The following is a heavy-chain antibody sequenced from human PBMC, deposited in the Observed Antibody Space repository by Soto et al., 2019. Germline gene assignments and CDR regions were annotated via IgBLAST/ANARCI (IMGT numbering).Heavy chain of an antibody. V-gene: IGHV3-23*01. Sequence: QLLQSGGGLVQPGGSLTLSCAASGFTFGTTDMSWVRQAPGEGLEWVSTIDGSGGITYYADSVKGRFTISRDNSRNTVYLQMNSLRCDDTALYYCVQNSCWFNTWGQGALVSDSS. CDR2: IDGSGGIT. CDR3: VQNSCWFNT. CDR1: GFTFGTTD. J-gene: IGHJ5*02.